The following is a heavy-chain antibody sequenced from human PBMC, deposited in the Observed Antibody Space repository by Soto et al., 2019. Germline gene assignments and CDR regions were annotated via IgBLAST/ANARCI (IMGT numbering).Heavy chain of an antibody. V-gene: IGHV4-34*01. D-gene: IGHD2-15*01. CDR1: GGSFSGYY. Sequence: SATMSLTRADYGGSFSGYYWSWIRQPPGTGLAWMGEINHSGSTNYNPSLKSRVTISVDTSKNQFSLKLSSVTAADTAVYYCARLHFEYCSGGSCYSSGFWFDPWGQGTLVTVSS. J-gene: IGHJ5*02. CDR2: INHSGST. CDR3: ARLHFEYCSGGSCYSSGFWFDP.